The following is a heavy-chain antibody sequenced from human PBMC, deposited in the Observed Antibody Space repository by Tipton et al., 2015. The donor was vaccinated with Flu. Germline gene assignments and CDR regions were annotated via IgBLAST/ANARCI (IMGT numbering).Heavy chain of an antibody. CDR3: ARQDFSNYVSDPKNWFDR. D-gene: IGHD4-11*01. V-gene: IGHV4-38-2*02. CDR2: IHRSGTT. Sequence: TLSLTCTVSGDSISSDYFWVWIRQPPGKGLEWIATIHRSGTTKYNPSLKSRVTISVDTSKNQFSLEMRSVTAADMAVYYCARQDFSNYVSDPKNWFDRWGQGTLVTISS. CDR1: GDSISSDYF. J-gene: IGHJ5*02.